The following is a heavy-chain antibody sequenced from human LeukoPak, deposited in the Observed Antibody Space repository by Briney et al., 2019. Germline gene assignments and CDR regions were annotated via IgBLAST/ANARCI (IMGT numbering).Heavy chain of an antibody. CDR2: ISYDGSNK. Sequence: PGGSLRLSCAASGFTFSSYAMHWVRQAPGKGLEWVAVISYDGSNKYYADSVKGRFTISRDNSKNTLYLQMNSLRAEDTAVYYCASQPLWFGGGRYAFDIWGQGTMVTVSS. J-gene: IGHJ3*02. CDR3: ASQPLWFGGGRYAFDI. V-gene: IGHV3-30*04. D-gene: IGHD3-10*01. CDR1: GFTFSSYA.